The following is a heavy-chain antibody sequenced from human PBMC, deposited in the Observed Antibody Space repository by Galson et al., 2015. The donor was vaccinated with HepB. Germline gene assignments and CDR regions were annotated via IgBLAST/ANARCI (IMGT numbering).Heavy chain of an antibody. CDR1: GGSISSSSYY. CDR2: IYYSGST. Sequence: LSLTCTVSGGSISSSSYYWGWIRQPPGKGLEWIGSIYYSGSTYYNPSLKSRVTISVDTSKNQFSLKLSSVTAADTAVYYCARDRDLDYGGNSFDYWGQGALVTVSS. D-gene: IGHD4-23*01. V-gene: IGHV4-39*07. J-gene: IGHJ4*02. CDR3: ARDRDLDYGGNSFDY.